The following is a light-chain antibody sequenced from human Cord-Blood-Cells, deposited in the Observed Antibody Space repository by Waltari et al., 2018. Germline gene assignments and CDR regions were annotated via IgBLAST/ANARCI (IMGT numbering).Light chain of an antibody. CDR3: HFRA. V-gene: IGKV1-33*01. J-gene: IGKJ4*01. CDR1: QDISNY. Sequence: DIQMTQSPSSLSASVGDRVTITCQASQDISNYLNWYQQKPGKAPKLLIYDASNLETGVPSRFSGSGSGTDFTFTISSQQPEDIATYYCHFRAFGGGTKVEIK. CDR2: DAS.